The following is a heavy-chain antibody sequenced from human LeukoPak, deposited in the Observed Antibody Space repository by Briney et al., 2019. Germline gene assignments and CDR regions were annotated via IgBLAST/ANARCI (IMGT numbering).Heavy chain of an antibody. V-gene: IGHV4-34*01. Sequence: PSETLSLTCAVYGGSFSGYYWSWIRQPPGKGLEWIGEINHSGSTNYNPSLKSRVTISVDTSKNQFSLKLSSVTAADTAVYYCARLRSDILTGYYPDWGQGTLVTVSS. CDR2: INHSGST. CDR1: GGSFSGYY. J-gene: IGHJ4*02. CDR3: ARLRSDILTGYYPD. D-gene: IGHD3-9*01.